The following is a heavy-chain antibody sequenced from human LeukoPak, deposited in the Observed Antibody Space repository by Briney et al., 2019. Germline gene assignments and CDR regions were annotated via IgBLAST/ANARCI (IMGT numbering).Heavy chain of an antibody. CDR1: GYTFTSYD. V-gene: IGHV1-8*01. CDR3: ARGWIYCSSTSCYGYYFDY. CDR2: MNPNSGNT. D-gene: IGHD2-2*01. Sequence: ASVKVSCKASGYTFTSYDINWVRPATGQGLEWMGWMNPNSGNTGYAQKFQGRVTMTRNTSISTAYMELSSLRSEDTAVYYCARGWIYCSSTSCYGYYFDYWGQGTLVTVSS. J-gene: IGHJ4*02.